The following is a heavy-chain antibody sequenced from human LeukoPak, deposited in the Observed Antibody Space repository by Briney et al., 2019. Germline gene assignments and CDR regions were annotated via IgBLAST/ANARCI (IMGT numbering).Heavy chain of an antibody. D-gene: IGHD6-6*01. Sequence: GGSLRLSCAASGFTFSGYEMNWVRQARGKGLEWVSCISSSGSTIYYADSVKGRFTISRDNAKNSLYLQMNSLRAEDTAVYYCALWKYGNSPLDFWGQGTLVTVSS. J-gene: IGHJ4*02. V-gene: IGHV3-48*03. CDR3: ALWKYGNSPLDF. CDR1: GFTFSGYE. CDR2: ISSSGSTI.